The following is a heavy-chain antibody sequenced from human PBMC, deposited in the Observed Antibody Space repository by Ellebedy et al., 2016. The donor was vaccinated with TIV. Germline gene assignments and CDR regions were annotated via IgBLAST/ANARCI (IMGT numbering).Heavy chain of an antibody. CDR1: GGSISSYY. D-gene: IGHD4-23*01. J-gene: IGHJ5*02. CDR2: IYYSGST. Sequence: MPSETLSLTCTVSGGSISSYYWSWIRQPPGKGLEWIGYIYYSGSTNYNPSLKSRVTISVDTSKNQFSLKLSSVTAADTAVYYCARDGLLDYGGPFDPWGQGTLVTVSS. CDR3: ARDGLLDYGGPFDP. V-gene: IGHV4-59*01.